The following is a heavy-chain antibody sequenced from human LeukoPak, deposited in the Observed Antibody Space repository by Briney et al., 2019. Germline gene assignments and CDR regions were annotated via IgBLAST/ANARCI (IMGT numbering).Heavy chain of an antibody. CDR1: GFTFSNYW. D-gene: IGHD2-15*01. Sequence: PGGSLRLSCAASGFTFSNYWMNWVRQAQGKGLEWVANIKQDGGEVYYVGSVKGRFTISRDSAKNSLHLQMNSLRAEDTAVYYCARGGSRFCSSCYSDAFDIWGQGTMVTVSS. J-gene: IGHJ3*02. CDR2: IKQDGGEV. CDR3: ARGGSRFCSSCYSDAFDI. V-gene: IGHV3-7*01.